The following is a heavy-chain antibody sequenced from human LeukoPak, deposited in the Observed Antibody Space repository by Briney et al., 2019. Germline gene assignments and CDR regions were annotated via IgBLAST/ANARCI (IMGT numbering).Heavy chain of an antibody. CDR1: GFTFSRYA. Sequence: GGSLRLSCAASGFTFSRYALYWVRQAPGKGLEWVALISYDGSNKYYADSVKGRFTISRDNSKHTLYLQINSLRAEDTAVYYCARDRVGYDISAYYYYFDYWGQGTLVTVSS. CDR2: ISYDGSNK. J-gene: IGHJ4*02. CDR3: ARDRVGYDISAYYYYFDY. V-gene: IGHV3-30-3*01. D-gene: IGHD3-22*01.